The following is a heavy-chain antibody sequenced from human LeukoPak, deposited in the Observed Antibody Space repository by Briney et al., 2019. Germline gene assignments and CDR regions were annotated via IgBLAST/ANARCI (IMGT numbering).Heavy chain of an antibody. D-gene: IGHD3-10*01. V-gene: IGHV4-34*12. J-gene: IGHJ3*02. CDR2: IFYSGST. CDR3: AKSNGYGLVDI. Sequence: SETLSLTCAVYGGSFSGYYWGWIRQPPGKGLEWIGNIFYSGSTYYSPSLRSRVTISLDTSRNQFSLKLNSVTAADTAVYYCAKSNGYGLVDIWGQGTMVTVSS. CDR1: GGSFSGYY.